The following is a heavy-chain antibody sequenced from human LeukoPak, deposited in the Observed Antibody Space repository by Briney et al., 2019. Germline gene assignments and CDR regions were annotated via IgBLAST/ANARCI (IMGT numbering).Heavy chain of an antibody. V-gene: IGHV3-33*08. Sequence: PGGSLRLSCAASGFTFSSYGMHWVRQAPGKGLEWVAVIWYDGSNKYYADSVKGRFTISRDNSKNTLYLQMNSLRAEDTAVYYCAREGLYDSSGYPNDAFDIWGQGTMVTVSS. CDR1: GFTFSSYG. CDR2: IWYDGSNK. D-gene: IGHD3-22*01. J-gene: IGHJ3*02. CDR3: AREGLYDSSGYPNDAFDI.